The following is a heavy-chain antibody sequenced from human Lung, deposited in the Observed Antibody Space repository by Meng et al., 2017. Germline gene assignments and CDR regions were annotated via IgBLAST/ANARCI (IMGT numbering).Heavy chain of an antibody. D-gene: IGHD4-17*01. CDR2: IYHSGST. CDR1: GGSSSSSNW. Sequence: QVQLQESGPVMVKPSGTLSLTSAVAGGSSSSSNWWSWVRQPPGKGLEWIGEIYHSGSTNYNPSLKSRVTISVDKSKNQFSLKLSSVTAADTAVYYCARYLAGGYGDYFDYWGQGTLVTVSS. J-gene: IGHJ4*02. V-gene: IGHV4-4*02. CDR3: ARYLAGGYGDYFDY.